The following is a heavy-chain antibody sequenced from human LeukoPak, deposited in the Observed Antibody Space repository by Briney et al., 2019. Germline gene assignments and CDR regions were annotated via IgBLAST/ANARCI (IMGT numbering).Heavy chain of an antibody. CDR3: ARAGDSSGYSDY. V-gene: IGHV4-34*01. CDR2: INHSGTT. Sequence: SETLSLTCAVYGGSFSGYFWSWIRQPPGKGLEWIGEINHSGTTNYNPSLKSRVTISVDTSKNQFSLKLSSVTAADTAVYFCARAGDSSGYSDYWGQGTLVTVSS. D-gene: IGHD3-22*01. CDR1: GGSFSGYF. J-gene: IGHJ4*02.